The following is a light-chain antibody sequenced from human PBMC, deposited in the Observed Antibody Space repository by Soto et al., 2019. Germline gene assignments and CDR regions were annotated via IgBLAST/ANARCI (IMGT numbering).Light chain of an antibody. CDR1: SSNIGAGYD. CDR2: GNS. CDR3: QSYDNSLSAGV. Sequence: QSVLTQPPSVSGAPGQRVTISCTGSSSNIGAGYDVHWYHQLPGTAPKLLIYGNSNRPSGVPDRFSGSKSGTSASLAITGLQAEDEADYYCQSYDNSLSAGVFGGGTKVTVL. J-gene: IGLJ3*02. V-gene: IGLV1-40*01.